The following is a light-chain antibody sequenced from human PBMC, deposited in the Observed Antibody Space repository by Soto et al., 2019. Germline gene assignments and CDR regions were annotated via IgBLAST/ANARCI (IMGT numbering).Light chain of an antibody. CDR3: QQYDDLPIT. Sequence: DTKMTQSASSLSASVGDTVTITCQASQDISHYLNWYQQKPGKALKLLIYDASNLHPGVPSRFRGSGSGTEFSFNSTSLQPEDVATYYCQQYDDLPITFGQGTRLEIK. J-gene: IGKJ5*01. V-gene: IGKV1-33*01. CDR1: QDISHY. CDR2: DAS.